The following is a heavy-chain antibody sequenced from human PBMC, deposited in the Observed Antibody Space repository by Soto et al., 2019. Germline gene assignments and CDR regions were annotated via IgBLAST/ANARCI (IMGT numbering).Heavy chain of an antibody. CDR3: AKGGFGENYYYYYMDV. Sequence: GGSLRLSCAASGFTFSSYAMSWVRQAPGKGLEWVSAISGSGGSTYYADSVKGRFTISRDNSKNTLYLQMNSLRAEDTAVYYCAKGGFGENYYYYYMDVRGKGTTVTVSS. CDR2: ISGSGGST. V-gene: IGHV3-23*01. J-gene: IGHJ6*03. CDR1: GFTFSSYA. D-gene: IGHD3-10*01.